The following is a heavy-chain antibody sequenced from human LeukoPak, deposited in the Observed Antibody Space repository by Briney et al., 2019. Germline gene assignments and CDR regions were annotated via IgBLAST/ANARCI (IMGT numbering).Heavy chain of an antibody. CDR1: GFTFNTYT. Sequence: GGSLRLSCAASGFTFNTYTMNWVRQAPGKGLEWVSVIYSGTNTYYADSVKGRFTISRDNSKNTLYLQMNNLRAEDTAVYYCASNYYDSTGTWGQGTLVTVSS. CDR2: IYSGTNT. V-gene: IGHV3-53*01. J-gene: IGHJ4*02. CDR3: ASNYYDSTGT. D-gene: IGHD3-22*01.